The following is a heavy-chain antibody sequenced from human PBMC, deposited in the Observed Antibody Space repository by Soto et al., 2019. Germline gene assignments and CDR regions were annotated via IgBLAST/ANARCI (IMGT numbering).Heavy chain of an antibody. D-gene: IGHD2-2*02. CDR3: ARQPFCTSAKCYRGSYYYYYARDV. CDR2: IYYSGNT. V-gene: IGHV4-31*03. J-gene: IGHJ6*02. Sequence: SETLYLPFTISRVSISRGGYYWNWIRQHPGKGLEWIGYIYYSGNTYYNPSLKSRVTISVDTSKDQFSLKLTSVTAADTAIYYCARQPFCTSAKCYRGSYYYYYARDVWGQGTTVTVSS. CDR1: RVSISRGGYY.